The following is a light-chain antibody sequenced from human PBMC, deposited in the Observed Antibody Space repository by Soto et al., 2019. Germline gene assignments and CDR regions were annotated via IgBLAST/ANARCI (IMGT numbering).Light chain of an antibody. CDR1: NSDVGGFNK. V-gene: IGLV2-14*03. J-gene: IGLJ1*01. Sequence: LTQPASVSGSPGQSITISCTGTNSDVGGFNKVSWYQQYPGKVPKLMIYDVSFRPSGVSSRFSGSKSGDTASLTISGLQAEDEADYYCCSYARSSPHYVFGSGTKVTVL. CDR2: DVS. CDR3: CSYARSSPHYV.